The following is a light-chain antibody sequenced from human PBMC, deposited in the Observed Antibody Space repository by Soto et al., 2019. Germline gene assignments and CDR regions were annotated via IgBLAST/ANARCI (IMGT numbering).Light chain of an antibody. Sequence: EIVFTKSPGTLSLSPGERATLSCRASQSVSSNYLAWYQQKPGQAPRLLIYGASSRATGIPDRFSGSGSGTDFTLTISRLEPEDFAVYYCQQYDSSPLTFGGGTKVEIK. CDR1: QSVSSNY. CDR3: QQYDSSPLT. CDR2: GAS. J-gene: IGKJ4*01. V-gene: IGKV3-20*01.